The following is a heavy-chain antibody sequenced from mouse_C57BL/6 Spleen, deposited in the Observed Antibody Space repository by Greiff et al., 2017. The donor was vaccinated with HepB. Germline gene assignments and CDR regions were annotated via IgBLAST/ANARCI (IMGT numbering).Heavy chain of an antibody. Sequence: EVHLVESGGGLVKPGGSLKLSCAASGFTFSSYTMSWVRQTPEKRLEWVATISGGGGNTYYPDSVKGRFTISRDNAKNTRYLQMSSLRSEDTALYYCARGRYYGFTGYCDVWGTGTTVTVSS. CDR1: GFTFSSYT. V-gene: IGHV5-9*01. J-gene: IGHJ1*03. CDR3: ARGRYYGFTGYCDV. CDR2: ISGGGGNT. D-gene: IGHD1-1*01.